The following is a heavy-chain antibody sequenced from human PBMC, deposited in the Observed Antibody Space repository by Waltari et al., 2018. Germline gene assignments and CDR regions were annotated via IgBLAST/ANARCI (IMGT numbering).Heavy chain of an antibody. CDR1: GGSISSSSYY. D-gene: IGHD1-1*01. V-gene: IGHV4-39*01. CDR2: IYYSGST. CDR3: AKVDNVGLNNY. Sequence: QLQLQESGPGLVKPSETLSLTCTVSGGSISSSSYYWGWIRQPPGKGLEWIGSIYYSGSTYYNPSLKSRVTISVDTSKNTLYLQMNSLRAEDTAVYYCAKVDNVGLNNYWGQGTLVTVSS. J-gene: IGHJ4*02.